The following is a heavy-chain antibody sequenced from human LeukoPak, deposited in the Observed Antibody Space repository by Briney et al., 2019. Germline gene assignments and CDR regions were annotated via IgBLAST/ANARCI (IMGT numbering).Heavy chain of an antibody. CDR2: ISGNGGST. V-gene: IGHV3-23*01. CDR1: GFTFSSYA. D-gene: IGHD3-22*01. J-gene: IGHJ5*02. CDR3: AKSESFYYDSSGYYPP. Sequence: GGSLRLSCAASGFTFSSYAMSWVRQAPGKGLEWVSAISGNGGSTYYADSVKGRFTISRDNSKNTLYLQMNSLRAEDTAVYYCAKSESFYYDSSGYYPPWGQGTLVTVSS.